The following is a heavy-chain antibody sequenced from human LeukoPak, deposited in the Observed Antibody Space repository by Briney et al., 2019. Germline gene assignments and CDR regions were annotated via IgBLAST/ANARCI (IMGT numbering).Heavy chain of an antibody. V-gene: IGHV4-34*01. CDR2: INHSGST. D-gene: IGHD3-3*01. Sequence: SETLSLTCAVYGGSFSGYYWSWIRQPPGKGLEWIGEINHSGSTNYNPSLKSRVTISVDTSKNQFSLKLSSVTAADTAVYHCARGLSYGFWSGYYSYFDYWGQGTLVTVSS. CDR1: GGSFSGYY. J-gene: IGHJ4*02. CDR3: ARGLSYGFWSGYYSYFDY.